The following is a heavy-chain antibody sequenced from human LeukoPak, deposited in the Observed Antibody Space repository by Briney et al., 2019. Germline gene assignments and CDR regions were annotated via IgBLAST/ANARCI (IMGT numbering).Heavy chain of an antibody. CDR1: GGSISSSSYY. V-gene: IGHV4-39*01. Sequence: SETLSLTCTVSGGSISSSSYYWGWIRQPPGKGLEWIGSIYYSGSTYYNPSLKSRVTISVGTSKNQFSLKLSSVTDADTAVYYCARHVLPRSAMTTFYVSYFDYWGQGTLVTVSS. J-gene: IGHJ4*02. D-gene: IGHD3-16*01. CDR2: IYYSGST. CDR3: ARHVLPRSAMTTFYVSYFDY.